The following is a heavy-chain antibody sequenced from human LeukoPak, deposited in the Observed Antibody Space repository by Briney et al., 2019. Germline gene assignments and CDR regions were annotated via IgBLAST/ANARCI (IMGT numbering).Heavy chain of an antibody. J-gene: IGHJ4*02. CDR2: IIPILGIA. Sequence: SVKVSCKASGGTFSSYAISWVRQAPGQGLEWMGRIIPILGIANYAQKFQGRVTITADKSTSTAYMELSSLRSEDTAVYYCAGGTFRYCSGGSCYSYYFDYWGQGTLVTVSS. CDR1: GGTFSSYA. CDR3: AGGTFRYCSGGSCYSYYFDY. D-gene: IGHD2-15*01. V-gene: IGHV1-69*04.